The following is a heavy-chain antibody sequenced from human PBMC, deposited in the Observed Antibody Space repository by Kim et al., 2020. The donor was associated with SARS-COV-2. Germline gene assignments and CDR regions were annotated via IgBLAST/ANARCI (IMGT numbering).Heavy chain of an antibody. V-gene: IGHV7-4-1*02. Sequence: ASVKVSCKASGYTFTSYAMNWVRQAPGQGLEWMGWINTNTGNPTYAQGFTGRFVFSLDTSVSTAYLQISSLKAEDTAVYYCATPIVVVPAAIWEADYYYGMDVWGQGTTVTVSS. D-gene: IGHD2-2*02. J-gene: IGHJ6*02. CDR3: ATPIVVVPAAIWEADYYYGMDV. CDR1: GYTFTSYA. CDR2: INTNTGNP.